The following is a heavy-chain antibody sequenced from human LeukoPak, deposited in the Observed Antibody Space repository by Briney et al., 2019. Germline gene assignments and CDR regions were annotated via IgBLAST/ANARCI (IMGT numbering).Heavy chain of an antibody. CDR3: AKDPRDSSSWYFDY. CDR1: GFTFSSYA. V-gene: IGHV3-23*01. D-gene: IGHD6-13*01. Sequence: GGSLRLSCAASGFTFSSYAMNWVRQAPGKGLGWVSGISGSGDRTYYADSVKGRFTISRDNCKNTLYLEMNSLRAEDTAVYHCAKDPRDSSSWYFDYWGQGTLVTVSS. J-gene: IGHJ4*02. CDR2: ISGSGDRT.